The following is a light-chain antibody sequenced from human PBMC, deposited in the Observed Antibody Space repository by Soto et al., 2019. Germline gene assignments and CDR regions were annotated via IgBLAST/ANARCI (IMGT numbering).Light chain of an antibody. CDR3: AAWDDSLNGYV. J-gene: IGLJ1*01. V-gene: IGLV1-44*01. Sequence: QSVLTQPPSASGTPGQRVTISCSGSSSNIGSNTVNWYQQLPGTAPKLLIYHNNQRPSGVPDRFSGSKSGTSASLAISGLQSEDEADYYCAAWDDSLNGYVFGTETQLTVL. CDR2: HNN. CDR1: SSNIGSNT.